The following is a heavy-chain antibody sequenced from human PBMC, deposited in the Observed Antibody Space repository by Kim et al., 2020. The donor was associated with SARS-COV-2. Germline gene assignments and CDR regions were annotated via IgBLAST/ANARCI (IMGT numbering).Heavy chain of an antibody. V-gene: IGHV1-2*02. CDR3: ARVQATSGSYFPFYYYGMDV. CDR2: INPNSGGT. D-gene: IGHD1-26*01. CDR1: GYTFTGYY. Sequence: ASVKVSCKASGYTFTGYYMHWVRQAPGQGLEWMGWINPNSGGTNYAQKFQGRVTMTRDTSISTAYMELSRLRSDDTAVYYCARVQATSGSYFPFYYYGMDVWGQGTTVTVSS. J-gene: IGHJ6*02.